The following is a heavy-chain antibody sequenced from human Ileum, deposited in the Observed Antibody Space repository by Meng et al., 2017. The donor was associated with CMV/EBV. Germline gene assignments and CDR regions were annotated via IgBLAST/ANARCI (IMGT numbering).Heavy chain of an antibody. D-gene: IGHD2-21*02. J-gene: IGHJ4*02. Sequence: SCAASGFTFSSYCLHWVSQAPGKGLVWVSRISGYGSDYADSVKGRFTISRDIAKNTLYLQMNSLRAEDTAVYYCASGDYNSLYYFDFWGQGTLVTVSS. V-gene: IGHV3-74*01. CDR3: ASGDYNSLYYFDF. CDR2: ISGYGSD. CDR1: GFTFSSYC.